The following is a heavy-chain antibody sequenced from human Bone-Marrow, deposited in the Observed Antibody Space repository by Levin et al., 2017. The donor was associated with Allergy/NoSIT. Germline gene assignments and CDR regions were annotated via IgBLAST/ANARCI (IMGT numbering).Heavy chain of an antibody. CDR2: MNPNSGNT. J-gene: IGHJ4*02. CDR3: ARIRRSCRSGGNCYSDY. V-gene: IGHV1-8*01. D-gene: IGHD2-15*01. CDR1: GYTFTSYD. Sequence: GESLKISCEASGYTFTSYDINWVRQATGQGLEWMGWMNPNSGNTGYAQKFQGRVTMTRNTSISTAYMELSSLRSEDTAVYYCARIRRSCRSGGNCYSDYWGQGTLVTVSS.